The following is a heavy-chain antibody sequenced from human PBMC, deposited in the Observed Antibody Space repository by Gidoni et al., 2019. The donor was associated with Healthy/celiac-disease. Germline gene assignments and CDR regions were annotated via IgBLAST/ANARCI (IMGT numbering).Heavy chain of an antibody. Sequence: QVQLVESGGGVVQPGRSLRLSCAASGFTFSSYAMHWVRQAPGKGLEWVAVISYDGSNKYYADSVKGRFTISRDNSKNTLYLQMNSLRAEDTAVYYCAREEGYYDYVWGSYRYAFDYWGQGTLVTVSS. CDR3: AREEGYYDYVWGSYRYAFDY. D-gene: IGHD3-16*02. J-gene: IGHJ4*02. CDR2: ISYDGSNK. CDR1: GFTFSSYA. V-gene: IGHV3-30-3*01.